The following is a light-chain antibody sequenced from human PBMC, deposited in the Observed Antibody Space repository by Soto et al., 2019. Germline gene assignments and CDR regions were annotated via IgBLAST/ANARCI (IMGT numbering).Light chain of an antibody. CDR2: AAS. V-gene: IGKV1-39*01. J-gene: IGKJ1*01. CDR1: QSNNSY. Sequence: DIQMTPSPSSLSASVRDRVTMTCPASQSNNSYVNWYLEKPGEAPKLLIYAASSLQSGVPSRFSGSGSGTDFTLTISSLQPEDFATYYCQQSYSTAWTFGQGTKV. CDR3: QQSYSTAWT.